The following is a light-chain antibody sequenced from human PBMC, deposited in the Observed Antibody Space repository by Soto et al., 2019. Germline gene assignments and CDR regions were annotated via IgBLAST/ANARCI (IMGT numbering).Light chain of an antibody. CDR3: QQFNNWPWS. CDR2: GTS. V-gene: IGKV3-15*01. CDR1: QSVSSN. Sequence: EIVLTQSPDTLSASPGERATLSCRASQSVSSNLAWYQQKPGQAPRLLIYGTSTRATGIPARFSGSGSATEFTLTISGLQSEDFAVYYCQQFNNWPWSFGQGTKVDIK. J-gene: IGKJ1*01.